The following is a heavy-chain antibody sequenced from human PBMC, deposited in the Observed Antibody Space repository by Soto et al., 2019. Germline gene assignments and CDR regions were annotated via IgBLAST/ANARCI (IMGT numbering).Heavy chain of an antibody. J-gene: IGHJ6*02. V-gene: IGHV4-4*07. CDR1: GGSISGYY. CDR3: ARGRDSGVGPHRHYCGRVA. Sequence: QVQLQESGPGLVKSSETLSLTCTVSGGSISGYYWSWIRQPAGQGLEGIVRLYTMGSTNYNPSLRCGVTMSVDGSKTEVTLKRNLGAAAYTPWYFRARGRDSGVGPHRHYCGRVAWGQGTTVTVPS. D-gene: IGHD2-21*01. CDR2: LYTMGST.